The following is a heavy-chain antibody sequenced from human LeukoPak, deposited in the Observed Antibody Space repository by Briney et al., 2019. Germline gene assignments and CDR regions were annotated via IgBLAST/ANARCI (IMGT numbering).Heavy chain of an antibody. Sequence: PSETLSLTCTVSGGSISSYYWSWIRQPPGKGLEWIGYIYYSGSTNYNPSLKSRVTISVDTSKNQFSLKLSSVTAADTAVYYCARESADYGGNYFDYWGQGTLVTVYS. D-gene: IGHD4-17*01. CDR1: GGSISSYY. J-gene: IGHJ4*02. CDR3: ARESADYGGNYFDY. V-gene: IGHV4-59*01. CDR2: IYYSGST.